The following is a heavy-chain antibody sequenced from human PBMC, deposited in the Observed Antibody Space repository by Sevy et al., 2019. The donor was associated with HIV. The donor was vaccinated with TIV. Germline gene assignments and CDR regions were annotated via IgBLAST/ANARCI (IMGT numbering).Heavy chain of an antibody. D-gene: IGHD2-15*01. J-gene: IGHJ4*02. CDR3: ATGLPGEYVDCSSCYSDYFAY. CDR1: GYTLIEFS. V-gene: IGHV1-24*01. CDR2: FDPEDGET. Sequence: ASVKVSCKVSGYTLIEFSMHWVRQAPGKGLEWMGGFDPEDGETIYAQRFQGRVTMTEDTSTDTAYMELSSLRSEDTAVYYCATGLPGEYVDCSSCYSDYFAYWGLGTLVTVSS.